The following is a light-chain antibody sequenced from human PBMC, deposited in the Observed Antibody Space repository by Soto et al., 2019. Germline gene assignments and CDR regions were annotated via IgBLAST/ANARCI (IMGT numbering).Light chain of an antibody. V-gene: IGKV1-33*01. J-gene: IGKJ5*01. Sequence: DIQMTQSPCSLSASVVARVTITCQASQNINNYLNWYQQKPGRAPKLLIYDASNLEAGVPSRFRGSGSGTDFTFTISRLQPEDIATYYCQQYENLPTFGQGTRLEI. CDR3: QQYENLPT. CDR2: DAS. CDR1: QNINNY.